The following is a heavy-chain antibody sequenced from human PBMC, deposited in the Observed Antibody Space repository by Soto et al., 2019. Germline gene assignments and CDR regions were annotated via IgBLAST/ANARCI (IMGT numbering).Heavy chain of an antibody. Sequence: SETLSLTCTVSGGSITSSSYYWGWIRQHPGKGLEWIGYIYYSGSTYYNPSLKSRVTISVDTSKNQFSLKLSSVTAADTAVYYCARVFSDSSSFFDPWGQGALVTVSS. CDR3: ARVFSDSSSFFDP. V-gene: IGHV4-31*03. J-gene: IGHJ5*02. CDR2: IYYSGST. CDR1: GGSITSSSYY. D-gene: IGHD6-13*01.